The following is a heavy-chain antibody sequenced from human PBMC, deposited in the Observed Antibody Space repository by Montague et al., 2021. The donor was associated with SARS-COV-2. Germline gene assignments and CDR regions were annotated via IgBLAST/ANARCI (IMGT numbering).Heavy chain of an antibody. J-gene: IGHJ6*02. D-gene: IGHD6-13*01. CDR1: GGSISSSSYY. V-gene: IGHV4-39*07. Sequence: SKTLSLTCTVSGGSISSSSYYWGWIRQPPGKGLEWIGSIYYSGSTYYXXXLESRVTISVDTSKNQFSLKLSSVTAADTAVYYCARVGRQQLVRLSGMDVWGQGTTVTVSS. CDR2: IYYSGST. CDR3: ARVGRQQLVRLSGMDV.